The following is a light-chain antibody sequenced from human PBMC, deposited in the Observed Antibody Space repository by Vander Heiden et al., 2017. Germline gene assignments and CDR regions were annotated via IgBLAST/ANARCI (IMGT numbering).Light chain of an antibody. CDR3: QSYDSSLSGWV. CDR1: SSNIGAVYD. J-gene: IGLJ3*02. CDR2: GNT. V-gene: IGLV1-40*01. Sequence: QSVLTQPPSVSGAPGQRVTISCTGSSSNIGAVYDVHWYQQLPGTAPKILIYGNTNRPSGVPDRFSGSKSGTSASLAITGLQAEDEADYYCQSYDSSLSGWVFGGGTKLTVV.